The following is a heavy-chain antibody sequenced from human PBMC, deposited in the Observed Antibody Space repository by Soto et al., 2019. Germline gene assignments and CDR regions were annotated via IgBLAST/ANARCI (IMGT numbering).Heavy chain of an antibody. V-gene: IGHV3-64*01. Sequence: EVQLVESGGGLVQPGGSLRLSCAASGFTFSSYAMHWVRRAPGKGLEYVSVISGNGDSTYYANSVKGRFTISRDNSKNTLYLQMGSLRAEDMAVYYCARRGYGLYFDYWGQGTLVIVSS. D-gene: IGHD3-10*01. J-gene: IGHJ4*02. CDR1: GFTFSSYA. CDR2: ISGNGDST. CDR3: ARRGYGLYFDY.